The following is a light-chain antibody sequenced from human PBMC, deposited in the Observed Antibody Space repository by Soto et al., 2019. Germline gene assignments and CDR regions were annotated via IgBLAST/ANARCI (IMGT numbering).Light chain of an antibody. CDR2: DAS. CDR3: QQSYRTPPIT. Sequence: DIQMTQSPSSLSASVGDRVTITCLASQGISTYLNWYQKKPGKAPKLLIYDASSLQSGVPSRFSGSGSGTDFTLTIRSLQPEDFATYYCQQSYRTPPITFGQGTRREIK. J-gene: IGKJ5*01. V-gene: IGKV1-39*01. CDR1: QGISTY.